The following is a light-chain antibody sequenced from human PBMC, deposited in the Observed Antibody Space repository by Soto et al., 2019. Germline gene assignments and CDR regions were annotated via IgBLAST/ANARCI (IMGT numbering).Light chain of an antibody. CDR1: QTINNNY. CDR2: GAS. J-gene: IGKJ1*01. CDR3: QQYGSSGT. V-gene: IGKV3-20*01. Sequence: IILTQSPGTLSLSPGERVTLSCKASQTINNNYVAWYQQRPGRAPRLLVYGASARATGIPARFSGSGSGTDFTLTISRLEPEDFAVYYCQQYGSSGTFGQGTKVDI.